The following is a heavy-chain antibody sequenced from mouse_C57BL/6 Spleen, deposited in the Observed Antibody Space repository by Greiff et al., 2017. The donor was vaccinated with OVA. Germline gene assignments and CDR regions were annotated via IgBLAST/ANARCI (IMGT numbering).Heavy chain of an antibody. CDR1: GYTFISYW. V-gene: IGHV1-74*01. J-gene: IGHJ2*01. D-gene: IGHD1-1*01. CDR3: ATIASYYGNGHY. CDR2: IHPSDSDT. Sequence: VQLQQPGAELVKPGASVKVSCKASGYTFISYWMHWVKQRPGQGLEWIGRIHPSDSDTNYNQKFKGKATLTVDKSSSTAYMQLSSLTSEDSAVYYCATIASYYGNGHYWGQGTTLTVSS.